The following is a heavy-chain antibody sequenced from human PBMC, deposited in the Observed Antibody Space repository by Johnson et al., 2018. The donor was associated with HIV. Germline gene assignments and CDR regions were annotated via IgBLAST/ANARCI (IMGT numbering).Heavy chain of an antibody. V-gene: IGHV3-30*04. CDR3: AREAHYYDSSGLKRGIATRFFDI. J-gene: IGHJ3*02. CDR1: GFTFSSYA. Sequence: QVQLVESGGGVVQPGRSLRLSCAASGFTFSSYAMHWVRQAPGKGLEWVAVISYDGSNKYYADSVKGLFTISRDNSKNTLYLQMNSLRAEDTAVYYCAREAHYYDSSGLKRGIATRFFDIWGQGTMVTVSS. D-gene: IGHD3-22*01. CDR2: ISYDGSNK.